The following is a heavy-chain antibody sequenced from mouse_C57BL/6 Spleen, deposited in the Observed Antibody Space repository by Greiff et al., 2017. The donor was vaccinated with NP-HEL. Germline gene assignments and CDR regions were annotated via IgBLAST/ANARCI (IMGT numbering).Heavy chain of an antibody. CDR3: AMGDSSGFFAY. CDR2: IHPSDSDT. D-gene: IGHD3-2*02. J-gene: IGHJ3*01. CDR1: GYTFTSYW. Sequence: QVQLQQPGAELVKPGASVKVSCKASGYTFTSYWMHWVKQRPGQGLEWIGRIHPSDSDTNYNQKFKGKATLTVDKSSRTAYMQLSSLTSEDSAVYYCAMGDSSGFFAYWGQGTLVTVSA. V-gene: IGHV1-74*01.